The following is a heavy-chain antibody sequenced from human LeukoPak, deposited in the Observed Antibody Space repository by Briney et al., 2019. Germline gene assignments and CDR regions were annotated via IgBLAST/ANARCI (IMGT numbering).Heavy chain of an antibody. CDR2: INPSGGST. J-gene: IGHJ4*02. CDR1: GGTFSTYP. CDR3: ARDGCSSTSCYVDY. V-gene: IGHV1-46*01. D-gene: IGHD2-2*01. Sequence: ASVKVSCKASGGTFSTYPISWVRQAPGQGLEWMGIINPSGGSTSYAQKFQGRVTMTRDTSTSTVYMELSSLRSEDTAVYYCARDGCSSTSCYVDYWGQGTLVTVSS.